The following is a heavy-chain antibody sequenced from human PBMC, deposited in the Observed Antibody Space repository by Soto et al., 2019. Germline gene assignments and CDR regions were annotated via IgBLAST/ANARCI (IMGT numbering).Heavy chain of an antibody. CDR3: ARDIMGTIYYYYGMDV. CDR1: GGSISSYY. D-gene: IGHD2-8*01. Sequence: QVQLQESDPGLVKPSETLSLTCTVSGGSISSYYWSWIRQPPGKGLEWIGYIYYSGSTNYNPYLKSRVTKSVEPSKKQFSLKLSSVTAADTAVYSCARDIMGTIYYYYGMDVWGQGATVTVSS. J-gene: IGHJ6*02. V-gene: IGHV4-59*01. CDR2: IYYSGST.